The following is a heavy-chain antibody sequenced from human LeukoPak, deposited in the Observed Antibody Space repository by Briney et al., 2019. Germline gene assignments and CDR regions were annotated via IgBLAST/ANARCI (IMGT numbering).Heavy chain of an antibody. CDR1: GFTFSSYA. J-gene: IGHJ3*02. D-gene: IGHD3-3*01. Sequence: GGSLRLSCAASGFTFSSYAMSWVRQAPGKGLEWVSAISGSSGSTYYADSVKGRFTISRDNSKNTLYLQMNSLRAEDTAVYYCAKDQVTIFGVVPNDAFDIWGQGTMVTVSS. CDR2: ISGSSGST. V-gene: IGHV3-23*01. CDR3: AKDQVTIFGVVPNDAFDI.